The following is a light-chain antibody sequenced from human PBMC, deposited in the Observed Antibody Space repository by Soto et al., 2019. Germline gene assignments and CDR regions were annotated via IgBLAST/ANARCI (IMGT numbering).Light chain of an antibody. Sequence: EIVLTQSPGTLSLSPGEMATLSCRASQTVSSNYLAWSQQKPGQAPRFLIYGASSRATGIPDRFSGSGSGTEFTLTISSLQPDDFATYYCQQYNSYPWKFGQGTKVDIK. CDR3: QQYNSYPWK. V-gene: IGKV3-20*01. CDR1: QTVSSNY. J-gene: IGKJ1*01. CDR2: GAS.